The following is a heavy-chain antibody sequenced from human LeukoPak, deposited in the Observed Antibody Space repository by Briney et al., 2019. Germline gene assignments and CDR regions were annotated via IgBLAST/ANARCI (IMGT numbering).Heavy chain of an antibody. Sequence: SETLSLTCTVSGGSISSHYWSWIRQPPGKGLEWIGYIYYSGSTNYNPSLKSRVTISVDTSKNQFSLKLSSVTAADTAVYYCARGGDNGWFDPWGQGTLVTVSS. CDR2: IYYSGST. J-gene: IGHJ5*02. V-gene: IGHV4-59*11. CDR3: ARGGDNGWFDP. D-gene: IGHD2-8*01. CDR1: GGSISSHY.